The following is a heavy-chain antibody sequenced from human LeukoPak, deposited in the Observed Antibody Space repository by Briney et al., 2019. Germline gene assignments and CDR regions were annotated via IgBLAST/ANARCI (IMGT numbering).Heavy chain of an antibody. D-gene: IGHD3-3*01. CDR2: IIPIFGTA. CDR1: GGTFSSYA. V-gene: IGHV1-69*05. CDR3: ARIYDFWGDWFDP. Sequence: SVKVSCKASGGTFSSYAISWVRQAPGQGLEWMGGIIPIFGTANYPQKFQGRVTITTDESTSTAYMELSSLRSEDTAVYYCARIYDFWGDWFDPWGQGTLVTVSS. J-gene: IGHJ5*02.